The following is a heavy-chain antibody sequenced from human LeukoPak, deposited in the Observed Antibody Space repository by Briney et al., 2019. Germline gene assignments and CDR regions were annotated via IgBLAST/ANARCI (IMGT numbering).Heavy chain of an antibody. CDR2: IYHSGST. J-gene: IGHJ4*02. CDR1: GYSISSGYY. D-gene: IGHD4-23*01. Sequence: PSETLSLTCTVSGYSISSGYYWGWIRQPPGKGLEWIGSIYHSGSTYYNPSLKSRVTISVDTSKNQFSLKLSSVTAADTAVYYCARQAGGNSGPFDYWGQGTVVTVSS. V-gene: IGHV4-38-2*02. CDR3: ARQAGGNSGPFDY.